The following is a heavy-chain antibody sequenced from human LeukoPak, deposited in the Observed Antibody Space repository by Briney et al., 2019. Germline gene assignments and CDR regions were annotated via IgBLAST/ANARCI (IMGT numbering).Heavy chain of an antibody. D-gene: IGHD3-16*01. Sequence: GGSLLLSCAASGFTFSAYTMSWVRQAPGKGLEWVSSFTSSSSSIYYADSVKGRFTISRDNAKNSLYLQLSSLGAEDTAVYYCARGWGSYYFDSWGQGTLVTVSS. CDR1: GFTFSAYT. V-gene: IGHV3-21*01. J-gene: IGHJ4*02. CDR2: FTSSSSSI. CDR3: ARGWGSYYFDS.